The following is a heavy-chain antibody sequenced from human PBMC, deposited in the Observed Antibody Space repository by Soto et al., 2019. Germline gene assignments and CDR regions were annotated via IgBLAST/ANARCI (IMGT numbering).Heavy chain of an antibody. V-gene: IGHV3-23*01. Sequence: PGGSLRLSCAASVFTFSSYAMSWVRQAPGKGLEWVSAISGIGGSTYYADSVKGRFTISRDNSKNTLYLQMNSLRAEDTAVYYCAKDQSSSPGYGMDVWGQGTTVTVSS. J-gene: IGHJ6*02. CDR2: ISGIGGST. D-gene: IGHD6-13*01. CDR3: AKDQSSSPGYGMDV. CDR1: VFTFSSYA.